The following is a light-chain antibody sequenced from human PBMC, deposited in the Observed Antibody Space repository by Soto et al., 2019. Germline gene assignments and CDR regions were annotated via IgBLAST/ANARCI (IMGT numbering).Light chain of an antibody. CDR2: EVS. CDR1: SSDIGDYNY. V-gene: IGLV2-14*01. J-gene: IGLJ2*01. Sequence: QSALTQPASVSESPGQTITISCTGTSSDIGDYNYVSWYQQYPGKAPKLMIYEVSYRPSGVSNRFSGSKSGNTASLTISGLQAEDEADYYCSSYTINGSHVVFGGGTQLTVL. CDR3: SSYTINGSHVV.